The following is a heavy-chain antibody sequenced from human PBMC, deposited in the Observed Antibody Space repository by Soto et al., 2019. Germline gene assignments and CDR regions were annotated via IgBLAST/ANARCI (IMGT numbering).Heavy chain of an antibody. CDR3: ARESHSRDFWSGLASQIYYFDY. Sequence: QVQLQESGPGLVKPSETLSLTCTVSGGSISSYYWSWIRQPPGKGLEWIGYIYYSGSTNYNPSLKSRVTISVDTSKNQFSLKLSSVTAADTAVYYCARESHSRDFWSGLASQIYYFDYWGQGTLVTVSS. D-gene: IGHD3-3*01. CDR1: GGSISSYY. V-gene: IGHV4-59*01. CDR2: IYYSGST. J-gene: IGHJ4*02.